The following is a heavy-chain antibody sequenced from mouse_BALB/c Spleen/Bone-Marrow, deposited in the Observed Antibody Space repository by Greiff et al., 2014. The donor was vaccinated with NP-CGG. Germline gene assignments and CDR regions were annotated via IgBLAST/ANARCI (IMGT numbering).Heavy chain of an antibody. V-gene: IGHV14-3*02. J-gene: IGHJ1*01. Sequence: VQLQQSGAELVKPGASVKLSCTASGFNTKDTYMHWVKQRPEQGLEWIGRIDPANGNTKYDPKFQGKATITADTSSNTAYLQLSSLTSEDTAVYYCATMITDWYFDVWGAGTTVTVSS. CDR2: IDPANGNT. CDR3: ATMITDWYFDV. D-gene: IGHD2-4*01. CDR1: GFNTKDTY.